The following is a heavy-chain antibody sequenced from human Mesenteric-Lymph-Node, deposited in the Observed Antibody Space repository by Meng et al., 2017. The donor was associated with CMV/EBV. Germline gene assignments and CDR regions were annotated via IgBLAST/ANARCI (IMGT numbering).Heavy chain of an antibody. Sequence: CTVSGGSVSSGSYYWSWSRQPPGKGLEWIGYIYYSGSTNYNPSLKSRVTISVDTSKNQFSLKLSSVTAADTAVYYCARDQLEGRFDPWGQGTLVTVSS. CDR1: GGSVSSGSYY. J-gene: IGHJ5*02. CDR3: ARDQLEGRFDP. D-gene: IGHD1-1*01. V-gene: IGHV4-61*01. CDR2: IYYSGST.